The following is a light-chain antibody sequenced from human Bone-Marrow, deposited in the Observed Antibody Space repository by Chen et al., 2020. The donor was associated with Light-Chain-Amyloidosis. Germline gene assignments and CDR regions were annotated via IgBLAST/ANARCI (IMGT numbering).Light chain of an antibody. CDR3: HSADSSCTYEVI. J-gene: IGLJ2*01. V-gene: IGLV3-25*03. Sequence: SYELPQPPSVSVSPGQTARITCSGDDLPTKYAYWYQQKPGQAPVLVIHRDTERPSGISERFSGSSSGTTATLTISGVQAEDEADYHCHSADSSCTYEVIFGGGTKLTVL. CDR2: RDT. CDR1: DLPTKY.